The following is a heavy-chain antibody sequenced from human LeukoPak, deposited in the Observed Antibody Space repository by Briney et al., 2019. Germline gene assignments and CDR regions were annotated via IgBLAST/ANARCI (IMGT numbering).Heavy chain of an antibody. J-gene: IGHJ6*02. V-gene: IGHV3-66*01. CDR2: IYSGGST. CDR3: ARSRDGYTYYYYGMDV. CDR1: GFTVSSNY. D-gene: IGHD5-12*01. Sequence: GGSLRLSCAASGFTVSSNYMSWVRQAPGKGLEWVSVIYSGGSTNYADSVKGRFTISRDNSKNTLYLQMNSLRAEDTAVYYCARSRDGYTYYYYGMDVWGQGTTVTVSS.